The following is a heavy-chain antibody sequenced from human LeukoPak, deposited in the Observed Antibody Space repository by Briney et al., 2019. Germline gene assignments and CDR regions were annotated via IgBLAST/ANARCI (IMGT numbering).Heavy chain of an antibody. CDR1: GGSISSYY. V-gene: IGHV4-59*01. D-gene: IGHD2-15*01. J-gene: IGHJ4*02. CDR3: ARGGYCSGGSCYPLLNY. Sequence: SETLSLTCTVSGGSISSYYWSWIRQPPGKGLEWIGYIYYSGSTNYNPSLKGRVTISVDTSKNQFSLKLSSVTAADTAVYYCARGGYCSGGSCYPLLNYWGQGTLVTVSS. CDR2: IYYSGST.